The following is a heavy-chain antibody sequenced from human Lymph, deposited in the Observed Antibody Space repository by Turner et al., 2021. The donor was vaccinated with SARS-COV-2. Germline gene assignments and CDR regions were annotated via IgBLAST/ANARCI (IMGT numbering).Heavy chain of an antibody. CDR3: ARETVNNWVDP. CDR1: GCSMNSNY. V-gene: IGHV4-59*01. J-gene: IGHJ5*02. CDR2: IYYRGST. D-gene: IGHD2-21*02. Sequence: QVQLQESGPRLVMPLETLSLTCTVSGCSMNSNYWSWIRQPPGKRLEWIGYIYYRGSTNYNPSLKSRVTISVDTSKNQFSLKLTSVTAAYTAIYYGARETVNNWVDPWGQGILVTVSS.